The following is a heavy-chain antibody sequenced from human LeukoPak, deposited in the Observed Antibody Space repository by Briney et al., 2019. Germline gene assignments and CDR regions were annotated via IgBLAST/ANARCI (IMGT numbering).Heavy chain of an antibody. J-gene: IGHJ3*02. CDR3: ARDASTYYYDSSGPDAFDI. CDR1: GFTFSSYA. V-gene: IGHV3-74*01. CDR2: INSDGITT. D-gene: IGHD3-22*01. Sequence: GGSLRLSCAASGFTFSSYAMHWVRQAPGKGLVWVSRINSDGITTSYAASVKVRFTMSRENDKNTMNLQMNSLSAEDTAVYYCARDASTYYYDSSGPDAFDIWGQGTMVTVSS.